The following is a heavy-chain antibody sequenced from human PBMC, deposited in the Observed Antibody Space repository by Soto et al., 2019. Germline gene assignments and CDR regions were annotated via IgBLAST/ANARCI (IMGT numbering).Heavy chain of an antibody. CDR1: GNTLTELP. J-gene: IGHJ4*01. D-gene: IGHD4-4*01. Sequence: QVQLVQSGAEVKKPGASVKVSCKMSGNTLTELPIHWVRQAPGKGPEWMGGYDPEDDRTIYAQELEGRVTMTEDTSTDTAHLELRSLTFEDTAIYYCATRGIDPYSALFFWGQGTLVTVSS. CDR3: ATRGIDPYSALFF. V-gene: IGHV1-24*01. CDR2: YDPEDDRT.